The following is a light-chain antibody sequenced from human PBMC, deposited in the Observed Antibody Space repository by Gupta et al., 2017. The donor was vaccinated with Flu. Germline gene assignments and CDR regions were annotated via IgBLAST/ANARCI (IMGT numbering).Light chain of an antibody. CDR2: RGG. J-gene: IGLJ1*01. V-gene: IGLV3-9*01. CDR1: DIGSKN. CDR3: QVWDSTAGEV. Sequence: SYDLTQPLSVSVALGQTASITCGGNDIGSKNGHWYQQKPGQAPALVIYRGGSRPTGIPERFSGSNSGNTATLTISRAQAGDEADYYCQVWDSTAGEVFGTGTKVTVL.